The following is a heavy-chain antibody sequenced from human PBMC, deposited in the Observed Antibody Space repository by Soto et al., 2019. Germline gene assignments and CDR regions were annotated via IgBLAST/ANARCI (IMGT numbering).Heavy chain of an antibody. D-gene: IGHD6-13*01. CDR1: GGTFSSCA. V-gene: IGHV1-69*13. CDR3: ARGAAAVMWYYYYYGMDV. J-gene: IGHJ6*02. Sequence: ASVKVSCKASGGTFSSCAISWVRQAPGQGLEWMGGIIPIFGTANYAQKFQGRVTITADESTSTAYMELSSLRSEDTAVYYCARGAAAVMWYYYYYGMDVWGQGTTVTVSS. CDR2: IIPIFGTA.